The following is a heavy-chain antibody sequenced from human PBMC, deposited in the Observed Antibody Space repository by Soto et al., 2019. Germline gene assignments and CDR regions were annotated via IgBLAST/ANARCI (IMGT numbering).Heavy chain of an antibody. J-gene: IGHJ4*02. CDR2: ISHSSSTV. D-gene: IGHD5-18*01. V-gene: IGHV3-48*02. CDR1: GFTFSSYG. Sequence: GGSLRLSCAASGFTFSSYGMNWVRQAPGKGLEWVSYISHSSSTVYYEDSVQGRFTISRDNAKNSLYLQMNSLRDEDTAVYYCARVIAMDLLLHTAPGYWGQGTLVTVSS. CDR3: ARVIAMDLLLHTAPGY.